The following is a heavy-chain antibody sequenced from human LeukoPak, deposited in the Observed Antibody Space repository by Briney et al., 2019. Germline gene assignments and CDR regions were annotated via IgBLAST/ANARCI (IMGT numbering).Heavy chain of an antibody. Sequence: PSETLSLTCKVSGGSISIGYYYWSWIRQSPGRGLEWIGNVYYSGSTYYNPSLKSRIALSVDTSKNQFSLRLNSVTAADTAVYYCARVGVAPVERYFQLWGQGTLVTVSS. J-gene: IGHJ1*01. CDR3: ARVGVAPVERYFQL. CDR2: VYYSGST. D-gene: IGHD3-10*01. V-gene: IGHV4-30-4*08. CDR1: GGSISIGYYY.